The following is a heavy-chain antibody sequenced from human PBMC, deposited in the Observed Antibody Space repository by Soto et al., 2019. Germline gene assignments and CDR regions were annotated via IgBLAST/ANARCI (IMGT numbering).Heavy chain of an antibody. CDR3: ASSLRGYSYGVFDY. CDR1: GFTVSSNY. D-gene: IGHD5-18*01. Sequence: EVQLVESGGGLIQPGGSLRLSCAASGFTVSSNYMSWVRQAPGKGLEWVSVIYSGGSTYYADSGKGRFTISRDNSKNSLYLQMNSLRAEDTAVYYCASSLRGYSYGVFDYWGQGTLVTVSS. J-gene: IGHJ4*02. CDR2: IYSGGST. V-gene: IGHV3-53*01.